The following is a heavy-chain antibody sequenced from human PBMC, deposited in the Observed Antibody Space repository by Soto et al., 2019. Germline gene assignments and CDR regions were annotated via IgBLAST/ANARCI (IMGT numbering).Heavy chain of an antibody. V-gene: IGHV3-33*01. Sequence: GGSLRLSCAASGFTFSSYGMHWVRHVPGKGLEWVAVIWYDGSNKYYADSVKGRFTISRDNSKNTLYLQMNSLRAEDTAVYYCARDGYCSGGSCYSVPVFDYWGQGT. J-gene: IGHJ4*02. CDR3: ARDGYCSGGSCYSVPVFDY. CDR1: GFTFSSYG. CDR2: IWYDGSNK. D-gene: IGHD2-15*01.